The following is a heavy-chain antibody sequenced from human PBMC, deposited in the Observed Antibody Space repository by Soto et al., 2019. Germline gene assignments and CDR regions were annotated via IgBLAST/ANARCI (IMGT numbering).Heavy chain of an antibody. D-gene: IGHD4-4*01. CDR1: GFTFSSYA. Sequence: EVQLLESGGGLVQPGGSLRLSCAASGFTFSSYAMSWVRQAPGKGLEWVSAISGSGGSTYYADSVKGRFTISRDNSKNTLYLQMNSLRAEDTAVYYCAKDPRMTTVTTEDREDYYYGMDVWGQGTTVTVSS. CDR2: ISGSGGST. CDR3: AKDPRMTTVTTEDREDYYYGMDV. V-gene: IGHV3-23*01. J-gene: IGHJ6*02.